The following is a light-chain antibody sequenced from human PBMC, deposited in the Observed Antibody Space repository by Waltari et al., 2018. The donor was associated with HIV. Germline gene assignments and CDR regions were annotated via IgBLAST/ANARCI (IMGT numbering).Light chain of an antibody. CDR1: KSILFFSNNKNC. Sequence: DIVMTQSPDSLAVSLGERATIHCKASKSILFFSNNKNCLAWFQQKPGQPPKLLIYWASTREIGVPDRFSGSESGTDFTLTISTLQAEDVGVYYCQQYYDIPYTFGQGTKLEIK. CDR2: WAS. V-gene: IGKV4-1*01. CDR3: QQYYDIPYT. J-gene: IGKJ2*01.